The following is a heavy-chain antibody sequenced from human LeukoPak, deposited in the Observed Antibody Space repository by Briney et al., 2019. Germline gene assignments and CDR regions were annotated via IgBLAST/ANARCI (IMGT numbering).Heavy chain of an antibody. CDR3: ARVLTNDGGNAGLGY. J-gene: IGHJ4*02. V-gene: IGHV1-8*01. D-gene: IGHD4-23*01. Sequence: VASVKVSCKASGYSFISYDVYWVRQATGQGLEWMGWMNPNSGNTGYAQKFQGRVTMTRNTSISTACMELSSLRSEDTAVYYCARVLTNDGGNAGLGYWGQGTLVTVSS. CDR1: GYSFISYD. CDR2: MNPNSGNT.